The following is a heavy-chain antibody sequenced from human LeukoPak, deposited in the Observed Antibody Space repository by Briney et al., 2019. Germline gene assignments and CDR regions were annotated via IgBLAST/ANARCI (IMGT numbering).Heavy chain of an antibody. CDR3: ARQLSEWLLYGNCFDP. CDR2: IYHSGST. V-gene: IGHV4-38-2*01. J-gene: IGHJ5*02. D-gene: IGHD3-3*01. Sequence: ASETLSLTCGVSGYSISSDYYWGWIRQPPGKGLEWIGSIYHSGSTYKNPSLKSRVTISLDTSKNQFSLKLSSVTAADTAVYYCARQLSEWLLYGNCFDPWGQGTLVTVSS. CDR1: GYSISSDYY.